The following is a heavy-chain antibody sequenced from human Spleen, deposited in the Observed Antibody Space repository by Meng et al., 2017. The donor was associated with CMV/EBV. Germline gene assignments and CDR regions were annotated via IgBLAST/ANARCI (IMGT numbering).Heavy chain of an antibody. V-gene: IGHV3-73*01. CDR1: GFTFSGSA. J-gene: IGHJ6*02. Sequence: GESLKISCAASGFTFSGSAMHWVRQASGKGLEWVGRIRSKAYNYATAYAVSVKGRFTISRDDSKNTAYLLMNSLKTEDTAVYYCASKSHPRVTMFGVVYGMDVWGQGTTVTVSS. D-gene: IGHD3-3*01. CDR2: IRSKAYNYAT. CDR3: ASKSHPRVTMFGVVYGMDV.